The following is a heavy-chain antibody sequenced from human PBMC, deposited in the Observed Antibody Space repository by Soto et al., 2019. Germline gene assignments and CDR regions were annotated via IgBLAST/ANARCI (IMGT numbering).Heavy chain of an antibody. D-gene: IGHD6-6*01. V-gene: IGHV1-8*01. CDR3: ARAMGWQLVHPNDAFDI. CDR1: GYTFTSYD. J-gene: IGHJ3*02. CDR2: MNPNSGNT. Sequence: ASVKVSCKASGYTFTSYDINWVRQATGQGLEWMGWMNPNSGNTGYAQKFQGRVTMTRNTSISTAYMELSSLRSEDTAVYYCARAMGWQLVHPNDAFDIWGQGTMVTVSS.